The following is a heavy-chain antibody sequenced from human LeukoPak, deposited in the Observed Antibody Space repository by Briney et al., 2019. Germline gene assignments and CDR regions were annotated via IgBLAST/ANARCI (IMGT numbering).Heavy chain of an antibody. CDR2: INHIGST. D-gene: IGHD3-10*01. J-gene: IGHJ4*02. Sequence: SETLSLTCAVSGGSFTGYYWNWIRQPPGKGLEWIGEINHIGSTTYNPSLKSRVTMSVDTSKNQLSLKLSSVTAADTAVYHCXXXXXXXXRGVIIGYFDYWGQGTLVTVSS. CDR3: XXXXXXXXRGVIIGYFDY. V-gene: IGHV4-34*01. CDR1: GGSFTGYY.